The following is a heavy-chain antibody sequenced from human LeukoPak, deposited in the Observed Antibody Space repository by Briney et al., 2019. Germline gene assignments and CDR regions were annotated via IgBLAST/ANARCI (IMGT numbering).Heavy chain of an antibody. CDR3: ARGTAYDFWSGYYSAFDY. D-gene: IGHD3-3*01. Sequence: SVKVSCKTSGGTFSSYGISWVRQAPGQGLEWMGGIIPIFATANYAQKLQGRVTMTTDTSTSTAYMELRSLRSDDTAVYYCARGTAYDFWSGYYSAFDYWGQGTLVTVSS. CDR2: IIPIFATA. CDR1: GGTFSSYG. J-gene: IGHJ4*02. V-gene: IGHV1-69*05.